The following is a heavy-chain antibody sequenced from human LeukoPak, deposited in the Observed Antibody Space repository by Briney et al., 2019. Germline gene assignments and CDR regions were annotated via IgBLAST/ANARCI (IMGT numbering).Heavy chain of an antibody. D-gene: IGHD1-26*01. CDR1: GYTFTSYY. CDR3: ARLRADAGSGHNWFDP. J-gene: IGHJ5*02. V-gene: IGHV1-46*01. Sequence: EASVKVSCKASGYTFTSYYMHWVRQAPGKGLEWMGIINPSGGSTSYAQKSQGRVTMTRDMSTSTVYMELSSLISEDTAVYYCARLRADAGSGHNWFDPWGQGTLVTVSS. CDR2: INPSGGST.